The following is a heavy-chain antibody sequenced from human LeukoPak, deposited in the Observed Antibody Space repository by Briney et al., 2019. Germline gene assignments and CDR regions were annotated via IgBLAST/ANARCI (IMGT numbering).Heavy chain of an antibody. CDR3: SRGSTIVGVVNRVDY. Sequence: ASETLSLTCSVSGGSISSYYWSWIRQPPGKGLEWIGYIYYSGSTNYNPSLKSRVTISVDTSKNQFSLKLSSVTAADTAVYYCSRGSTIVGVVNRVDYWGQGTLVTVSS. V-gene: IGHV4-59*01. CDR2: IYYSGST. J-gene: IGHJ4*02. CDR1: GGSISSYY. D-gene: IGHD3-3*01.